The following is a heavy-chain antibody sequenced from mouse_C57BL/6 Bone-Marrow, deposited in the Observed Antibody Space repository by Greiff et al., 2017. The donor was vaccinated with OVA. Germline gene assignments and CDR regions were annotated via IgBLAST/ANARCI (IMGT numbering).Heavy chain of an antibody. V-gene: IGHV1-62-2*01. CDR2: FYPGGGSI. CDR1: GYTFTEYT. Sequence: QVQLQQSGAELVKPGASVKLSCKASGYTFTEYTIHWVKQRSGQGLEWIGWFYPGGGSIKYNEKFKDKATLTADKSSSTVYMELSSLTSEDSAVYFCARHEEQEGYCGSSPFAYWGQGTLVTVSA. CDR3: ARHEEQEGYCGSSPFAY. D-gene: IGHD1-1*01. J-gene: IGHJ3*01.